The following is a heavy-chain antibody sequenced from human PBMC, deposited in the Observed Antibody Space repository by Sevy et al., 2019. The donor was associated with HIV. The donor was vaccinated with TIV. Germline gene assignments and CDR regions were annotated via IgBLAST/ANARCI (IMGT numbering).Heavy chain of an antibody. CDR3: AKDFTGYNGMDV. CDR1: GFTFSDYA. Sequence: GESLKISCAASGFTFSDYAMHWVRQAPGKGLEWVSIISSDGITKYYADSVKGRFTISRDNSKNILYLQMNGLRIEDTAVYYCAKDFTGYNGMDVWGQGTMVTVSS. D-gene: IGHD3-9*01. CDR2: ISSDGITK. V-gene: IGHV3-30-3*01. J-gene: IGHJ6*02.